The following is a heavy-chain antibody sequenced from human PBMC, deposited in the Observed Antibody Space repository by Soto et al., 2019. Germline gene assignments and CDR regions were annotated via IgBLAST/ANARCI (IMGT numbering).Heavy chain of an antibody. D-gene: IGHD6-13*01. CDR1: GDSIRSSSY. V-gene: IGHV4-39*01. CDR3: RRSSRYSTDV. Sequence: QLQLQESGPGLVKPSETLSLTCTVSGDSIRSSSYWGWIRQPPGKGLEWIGSIYSTGHTYYNPSLHSQVTISVDTSKNQFALNVISVTAADTAVYYCRRSSRYSTDVWGQGTTVTVSS. CDR2: IYSTGHT. J-gene: IGHJ6*02.